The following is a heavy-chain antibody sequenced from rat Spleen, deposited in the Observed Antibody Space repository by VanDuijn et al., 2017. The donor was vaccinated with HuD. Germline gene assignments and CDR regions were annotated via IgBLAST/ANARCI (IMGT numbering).Heavy chain of an antibody. V-gene: IGHV8-16*01. J-gene: IGHJ1*01. CDR1: GFSLGTSNMG. Sequence: QVSLKESGPGILQPFQTLSLTCSFSGFSLGTSNMGVGWIRQTSGKGLEHLATIWWDDDKYFNPSLNGRLTVSKDTSNNQAFLKINSVDTAATGTYYCTHVRWDGDWYFDFWGPGTMVTVSS. CDR3: THVRWDGDWYFDF. D-gene: IGHD4-1*01. CDR2: IWWDDDK.